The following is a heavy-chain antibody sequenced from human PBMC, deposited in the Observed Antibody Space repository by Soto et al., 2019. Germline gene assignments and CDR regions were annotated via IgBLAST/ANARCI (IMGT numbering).Heavy chain of an antibody. J-gene: IGHJ4*02. Sequence: GGSLRLSCAASGFTFDDYAMHWVRQAPGKGLEWVSGISWNSGSIGYADSGKGRFTISRDNPKNSLYLQISGLRAEDTAVYYCATATASGFDFRGRGTLVTVSS. CDR2: ISWNSGSI. CDR1: GFTFDDYA. V-gene: IGHV3-9*01. D-gene: IGHD3-3*01. CDR3: ATATASGFDF.